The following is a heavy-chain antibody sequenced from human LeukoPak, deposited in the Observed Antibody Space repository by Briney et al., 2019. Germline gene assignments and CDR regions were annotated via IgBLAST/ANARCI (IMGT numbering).Heavy chain of an antibody. J-gene: IGHJ5*02. CDR1: GFTFSSYD. Sequence: GGSLRLSCAACGFTFSSYDMHWVRQATGKGLEWVSAIGTAGDTYYPGSVKGQFTISRENAKNSLYLQMNSLRAGDTAVYYCAKPGGFGTYNWFDPWGQGTLVTVS. D-gene: IGHD3-10*01. CDR3: AKPGGFGTYNWFDP. CDR2: IGTAGDT. V-gene: IGHV3-13*03.